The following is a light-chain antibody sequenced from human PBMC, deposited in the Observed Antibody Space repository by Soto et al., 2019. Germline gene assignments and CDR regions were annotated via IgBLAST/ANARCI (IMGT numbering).Light chain of an antibody. Sequence: QPVLTQSPSASASLGASVKLTCTLSRGHTTYAIAWLQQQPQKGPRYLMKLNSDGSHLKGDGIPDRFSGSSSGAERYLSISSRQSEDEADYYCQTWGTGIVVFGGGTKLTVL. V-gene: IGLV4-69*01. CDR2: LNSDGSH. J-gene: IGLJ2*01. CDR1: RGHTTYA. CDR3: QTWGTGIVV.